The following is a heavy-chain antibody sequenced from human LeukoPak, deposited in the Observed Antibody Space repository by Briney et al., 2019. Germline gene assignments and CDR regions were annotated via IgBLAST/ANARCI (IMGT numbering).Heavy chain of an antibody. V-gene: IGHV3-23*01. CDR1: GFTFSSYW. CDR2: ISGSGGTA. CDR3: AKKGYYDGSGYYMYYFAH. Sequence: GGSLRLSCAASGFTFSSYWMSWVRQAPGKGLEWVSAISGSGGTAYYADSVKGRFTISRDNSKNTLYLQMNSLRAEDTAVYYCAKKGYYDGSGYYMYYFAHGGKGPLVTVSS. D-gene: IGHD3-22*01. J-gene: IGHJ4*02.